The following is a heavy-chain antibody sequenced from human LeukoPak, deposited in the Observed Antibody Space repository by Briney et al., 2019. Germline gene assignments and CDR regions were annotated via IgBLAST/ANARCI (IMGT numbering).Heavy chain of an antibody. J-gene: IGHJ4*02. D-gene: IGHD3-9*01. V-gene: IGHV1-18*01. CDR3: ARRGSLRYFDWDFDY. Sequence: ASVKVSCKASGYTFTSYGISWVRQAPGQGLEWMGLISAYNGNTNYAQKLQGRVTMTTDTSTSTAYMELRSLRSDDTAVYYCARRGSLRYFDWDFDYWGPGTLVTVSS. CDR2: ISAYNGNT. CDR1: GYTFTSYG.